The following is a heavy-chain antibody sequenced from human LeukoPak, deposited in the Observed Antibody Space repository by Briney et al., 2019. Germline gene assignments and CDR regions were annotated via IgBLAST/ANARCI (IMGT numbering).Heavy chain of an antibody. CDR3: ARDWDYSVDY. V-gene: IGHV1-18*01. Sequence: ASVKVSCRASGYTFTTYGITWVRQAPGQGLEWMGWISAYNGNTNYAQKLQGRVTMTTDTSTSTAYMELRSLRSDDTAVYYCARDWDYSVDYWGQGTLVTVSS. CDR2: ISAYNGNT. J-gene: IGHJ4*02. CDR1: GYTFTTYG. D-gene: IGHD1-7*01.